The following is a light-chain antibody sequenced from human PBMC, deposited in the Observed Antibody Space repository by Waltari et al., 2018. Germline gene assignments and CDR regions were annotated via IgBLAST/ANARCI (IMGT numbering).Light chain of an antibody. J-gene: IGKJ1*01. CDR3: QQYNDWPRT. CDR2: GAS. Sequence: EIVMTQSPATLSVSPGERATLSCRASQSVSSNLAWYQQKPGQSPRLLIYGASTRATGSAARFSGSGSGTECTLTISSLQAEDFALYYCQQYNDWPRTFGQGTKVEI. V-gene: IGKV3-15*01. CDR1: QSVSSN.